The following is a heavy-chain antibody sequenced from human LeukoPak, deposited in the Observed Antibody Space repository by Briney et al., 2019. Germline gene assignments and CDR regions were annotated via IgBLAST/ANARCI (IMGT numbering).Heavy chain of an antibody. CDR3: AEDLGGYDASGRSGFDY. Sequence: PGGTVRLSCEASGCTFSNYYISWMRQAPGQGLEWVSYTITSGSTINYAHYVKGRFTISRDNAKNSLYLQMNSLRAEDTAVYYCAEDLGGYDASGRSGFDYWGQGTLVTVSS. CDR2: TITSGSTI. J-gene: IGHJ4*02. D-gene: IGHD5-12*01. V-gene: IGHV3-11*01. CDR1: GCTFSNYY.